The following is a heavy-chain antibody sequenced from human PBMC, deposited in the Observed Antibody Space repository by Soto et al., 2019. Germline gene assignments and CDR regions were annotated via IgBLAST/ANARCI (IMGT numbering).Heavy chain of an antibody. CDR1: GGSIRSGGFY. CDR2: IYYSGSA. V-gene: IGHV4-31*11. CDR3: ARGISAAGNAFDI. D-gene: IGHD6-19*01. Sequence: PSETLSLTCAVSGGSIRSGGFYWSWIRQHPGKGLEWIGFIYYSGSAFYNPSLKSRLTISVDTSNNQFSLTLTSVTAADTAVYYCARGISAAGNAFDIWGQGTMVTVSS. J-gene: IGHJ3*02.